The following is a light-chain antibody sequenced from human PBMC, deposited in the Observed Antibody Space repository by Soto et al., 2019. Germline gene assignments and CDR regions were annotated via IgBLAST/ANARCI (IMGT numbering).Light chain of an antibody. J-gene: IGKJ2*01. V-gene: IGKV3-15*01. CDR3: QRYNKWPPYT. Sequence: EIVMTQSPANLSVSPGERATLSCRASQSVSSNLAWYQQKPGQGPRLLIYGASTRATSIPARFSGSGSGTEFTLTINGRQSEDFAVYYCQRYNKWPPYTFGQGTKLEIK. CDR2: GAS. CDR1: QSVSSN.